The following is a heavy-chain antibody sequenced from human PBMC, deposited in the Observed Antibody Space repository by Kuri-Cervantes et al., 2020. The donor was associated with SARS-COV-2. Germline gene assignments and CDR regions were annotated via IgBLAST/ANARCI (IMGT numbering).Heavy chain of an antibody. V-gene: IGHV1-8*01. Sequence: ASVKVSCKTPETTFPNYDINWVRQATGQGLEWMGMVKTNSGNTLYAQFFQGRVTMSRDTSITTVFLDLSRLTSDDTAIYYCARRGLEGTWGQGSLVTVSS. CDR3: ARRGLEGT. J-gene: IGHJ5*02. D-gene: IGHD3-10*01. CDR1: ETTFPNYD. CDR2: VKTNSGNT.